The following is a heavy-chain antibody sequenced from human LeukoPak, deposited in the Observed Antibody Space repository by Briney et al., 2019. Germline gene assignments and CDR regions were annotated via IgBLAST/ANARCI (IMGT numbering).Heavy chain of an antibody. V-gene: IGHV1-46*01. CDR3: AIGGVRNVSNGGYVGWFDP. Sequence: ASVKVSCKASGYTFTGYYMHWVRQAPGQGLEWMGIINPSGGSTSYAQKFQGRVTMTRDTSTSTVYMELSSLRSEDTAVYYCAIGGVRNVSNGGYVGWFDPWGQGTLVTVSS. J-gene: IGHJ5*02. CDR2: INPSGGST. D-gene: IGHD5-12*01. CDR1: GYTFTGYY.